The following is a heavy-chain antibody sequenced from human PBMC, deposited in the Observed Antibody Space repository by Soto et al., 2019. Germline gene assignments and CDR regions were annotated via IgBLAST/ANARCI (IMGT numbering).Heavy chain of an antibody. V-gene: IGHV3-30*18. CDR1: GFNFANFG. Sequence: QVQLVESGGGVVQPGGSLTISCVGSGFNFANFGIQWMRQAPGKGLEWVAIITRDGRGEHFADSVKGRFAISKDNSKNTVYLQITGLKSDDTAVYHCAKEENQNHDVGHWGQGTMVTVST. CDR3: AKEENQNHDVGH. D-gene: IGHD1-1*01. CDR2: ITRDGRGE. J-gene: IGHJ1*01.